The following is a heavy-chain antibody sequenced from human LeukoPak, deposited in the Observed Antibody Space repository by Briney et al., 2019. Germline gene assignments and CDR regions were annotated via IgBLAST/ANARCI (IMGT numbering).Heavy chain of an antibody. CDR2: ISAYNGNT. Sequence: ASVKVSCKASGYTFTSYGISWVRQAPGQGLEWMGWISAYNGNTNYAQKLQGRVTMTTDTSTSTAYMELRSLRSDDTAVYYCARDLGRLAIQLWPNRFDYWGQGTLVTVSS. CDR3: ARDLGRLAIQLWPNRFDY. J-gene: IGHJ4*02. D-gene: IGHD5-18*01. CDR1: GYTFTSYG. V-gene: IGHV1-18*01.